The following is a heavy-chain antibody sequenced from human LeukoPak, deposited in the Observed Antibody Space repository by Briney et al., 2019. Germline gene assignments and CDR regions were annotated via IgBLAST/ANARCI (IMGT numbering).Heavy chain of an antibody. CDR3: AKDSYSSGCCFDY. Sequence: QPGRSLRLSCAASGFTFSSYGMHWVRQAPGKGLEWVAVIWYDGSNKYYADSVKGRFTISRDNSKNTLYLQMNSLRAEDTAVYYCAKDSYSSGCCFDYWGQGTLVTVSS. J-gene: IGHJ4*02. D-gene: IGHD6-19*01. CDR2: IWYDGSNK. CDR1: GFTFSSYG. V-gene: IGHV3-33*06.